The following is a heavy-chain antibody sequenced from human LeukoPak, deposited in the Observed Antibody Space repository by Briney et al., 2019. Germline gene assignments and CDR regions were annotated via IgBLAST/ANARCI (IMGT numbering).Heavy chain of an antibody. J-gene: IGHJ6*03. CDR2: IYPGDSDT. D-gene: IGHD5-18*01. CDR3: ARQGSGYSPTYYYYMDV. Sequence: GESLQIFCKGSGYSFTSYWIGWVRQLPGKGLEWMGIIYPGDSDTRYSPSFQGQVTISADKSISTAYLQWSSLKASDTAMYYCARQGSGYSPTYYYYMDVWGKGTTVTISS. V-gene: IGHV5-51*01. CDR1: GYSFTSYW.